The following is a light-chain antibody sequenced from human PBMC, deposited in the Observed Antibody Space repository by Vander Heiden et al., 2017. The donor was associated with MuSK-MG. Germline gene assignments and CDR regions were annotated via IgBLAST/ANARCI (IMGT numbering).Light chain of an antibody. J-gene: IGKJ1*01. Sequence: DIQMTQSPSSLSASVGDRVTTTCQASQDISNYLNWYQQKPGKAPKLLIYDASNLEPGVPSRFSGSGSGTDFTFTISSLQPEDIATYYCQQYDNLPRWTFGQGTKVEI. V-gene: IGKV1-33*01. CDR2: DAS. CDR3: QQYDNLPRWT. CDR1: QDISNY.